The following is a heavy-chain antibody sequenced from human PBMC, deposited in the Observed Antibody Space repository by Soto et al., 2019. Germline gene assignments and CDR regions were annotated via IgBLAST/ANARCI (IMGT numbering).Heavy chain of an antibody. Sequence: ASVKVSCKASGYTCTIYYVHGVLQAPGQGLEWMGIINPSGGSTSYAQKFQGRVTMTRDTSTSTVYMELSSLRSEDTAVYYCARDWSQAHHDAFDIWGQGTMVTVSS. CDR1: GYTCTIYY. CDR3: ARDWSQAHHDAFDI. J-gene: IGHJ3*02. V-gene: IGHV1-46*01. CDR2: INPSGGST.